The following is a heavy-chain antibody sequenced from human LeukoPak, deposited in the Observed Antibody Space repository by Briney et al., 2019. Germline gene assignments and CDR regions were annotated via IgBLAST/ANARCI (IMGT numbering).Heavy chain of an antibody. CDR3: ARNPTYYDSSGYGPNYYYYYMDV. Sequence: GASVKVSCKASGGTFSSYVISWVRQAPGQGLEWMGGIIPIFGTANYAQKFQGRVTITADESTSTAYMELSSLRSEDTAVYYCARNPTYYDSSGYGPNYYYYYMDVWAKGPRSPSP. V-gene: IGHV1-69*13. J-gene: IGHJ6*03. CDR2: IIPIFGTA. D-gene: IGHD3-22*01. CDR1: GGTFSSYV.